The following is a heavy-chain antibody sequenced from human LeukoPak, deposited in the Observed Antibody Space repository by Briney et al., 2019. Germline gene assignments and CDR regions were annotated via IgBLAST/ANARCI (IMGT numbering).Heavy chain of an antibody. CDR2: ISYDGSNK. CDR1: GGTFSSYA. Sequence: SCKASGGTFSSYAISWVRQAPGKGLEWVAVISYDGSNKYYADSVKGRFTISRDNSKNTLYLQMNSLRAEDTAVYYCARATPDTAMSALDYWGQGTLVTVSS. J-gene: IGHJ4*02. D-gene: IGHD5-18*01. V-gene: IGHV3-30*04. CDR3: ARATPDTAMSALDY.